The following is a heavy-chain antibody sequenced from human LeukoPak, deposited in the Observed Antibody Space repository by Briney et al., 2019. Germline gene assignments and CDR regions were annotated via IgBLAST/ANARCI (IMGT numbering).Heavy chain of an antibody. CDR1: GGSISSSSFY. CDR3: ARHFWGGDCYSFYYYYYGMDV. J-gene: IGHJ6*02. Sequence: PSETLSLTCTVSGGSISSSSFYWGWIRQPPGKGLEWIGTIYYSGSTYYNPSLRSRVTISVDTSKNQFSLNLSSVTAADTAVYYCARHFWGGDCYSFYYYYYGMDVWGQGTTVTVSS. CDR2: IYYSGST. D-gene: IGHD2-21*02. V-gene: IGHV4-39*01.